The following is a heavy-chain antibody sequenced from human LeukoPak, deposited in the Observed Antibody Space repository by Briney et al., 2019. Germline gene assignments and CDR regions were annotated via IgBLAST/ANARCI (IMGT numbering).Heavy chain of an antibody. CDR2: INPNSGGT. D-gene: IGHD3-10*01. V-gene: IGHV1-2*02. Sequence: GASVKVSCKASGYTFTGYYMHWVRQAPVQGLEWMGWINPNSGGTNYAQKFQGRVTMTRDTSISTAYMELSRLRSDDTAVYYCARRLSGSGSPFDYWGQGTLVTVSS. CDR3: ARRLSGSGSPFDY. J-gene: IGHJ4*02. CDR1: GYTFTGYY.